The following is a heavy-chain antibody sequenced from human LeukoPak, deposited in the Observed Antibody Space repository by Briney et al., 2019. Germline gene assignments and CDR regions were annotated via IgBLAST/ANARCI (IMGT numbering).Heavy chain of an antibody. CDR1: GTTLINYA. CDR2: ISAYNGNT. CDR3: ATWTWGVPNRWGAGAFYM. J-gene: IGHJ3*02. D-gene: IGHD3-16*01. V-gene: IGHV1-18*01. Sequence: ASVKVSYKSSGTTLINYAISWVRQAPGQGLEWMGWISAYNGNTNYAQKLQGRVTMTTDTSTSTAYMELRSLRSDDTAVYYCATWTWGVPNRWGAGAFYMWGTGTMVTVSS.